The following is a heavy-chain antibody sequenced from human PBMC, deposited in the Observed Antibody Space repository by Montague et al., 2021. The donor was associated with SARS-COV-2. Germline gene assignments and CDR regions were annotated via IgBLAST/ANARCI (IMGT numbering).Heavy chain of an antibody. D-gene: IGHD1-1*01. J-gene: IGHJ6*02. CDR3: AKGTTTGYFYGMDV. CDR2: ISWNIGRI. Sequence: PLRLSCAASGFTFDDYAMHWVRQVPGKVLEWVSGISWNIGRIGXXXSXXGRFTISRDNAKNSLYLQMNSLRAEATALYFCAKGTTTGYFYGMDVWGQGTTVTVSS. V-gene: IGHV3-9*01. CDR1: GFTFDDYA.